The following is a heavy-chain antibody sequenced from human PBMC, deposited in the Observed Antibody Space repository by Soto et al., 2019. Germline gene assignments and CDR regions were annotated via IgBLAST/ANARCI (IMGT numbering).Heavy chain of an antibody. Sequence: QVQLVQSGAEVKKPGSSVKVSCKASGGTFSSYAISWVRQAPGQGLEWMGGIIPIFGTANYAKKFQGRVKITTDESTSTAYMELSSLRSEDTAVYYCAREIIGSGWYFSYYYGMDVWGQGTTVTVSS. D-gene: IGHD6-19*01. V-gene: IGHV1-69*05. CDR2: IIPIFGTA. CDR1: GGTFSSYA. J-gene: IGHJ6*02. CDR3: AREIIGSGWYFSYYYGMDV.